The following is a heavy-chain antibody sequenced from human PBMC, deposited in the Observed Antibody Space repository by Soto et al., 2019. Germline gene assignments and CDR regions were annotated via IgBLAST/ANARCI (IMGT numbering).Heavy chain of an antibody. CDR1: GDSVSSNSAA. CDR3: ARAGDVDTAMVYYFDY. J-gene: IGHJ4*02. D-gene: IGHD5-18*01. V-gene: IGHV6-1*01. Sequence: SQTLSLTCAISGDSVSSNSAAWNWIRQSPSRGLEWLGRTYYRSKWYNDYAVSVKSRITINPETSKNQFSLQLNSVTPEDTAVYYCARAGDVDTAMVYYFDYWGQGTLVTVSS. CDR2: TYYRSKWYN.